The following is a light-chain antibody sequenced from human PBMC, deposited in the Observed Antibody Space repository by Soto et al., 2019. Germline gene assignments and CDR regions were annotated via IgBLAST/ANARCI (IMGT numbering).Light chain of an antibody. CDR1: SSDVGSYNL. J-gene: IGLJ2*01. V-gene: IGLV2-14*02. CDR2: EVS. CDR3: SSYTSSSTVV. Sequence: QSALTQPASVSGSPGQSITLSCTGTSSDVGSYNLVSWYQQHPGKAPKLMIYEVSNRPSGVSNRFSGSKSGNTASLTISGLQAEDEADYYCSSYTSSSTVVFGGGTKLTVL.